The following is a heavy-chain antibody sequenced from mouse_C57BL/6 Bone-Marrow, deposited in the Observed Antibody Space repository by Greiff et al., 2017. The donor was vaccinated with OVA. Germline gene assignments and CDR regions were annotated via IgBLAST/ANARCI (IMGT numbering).Heavy chain of an antibody. D-gene: IGHD4-1*01. V-gene: IGHV5-4*01. Sequence: EVKLVESGGGLVKPGGSLKLSCAASGFTFSSYAMSWVRQTPEKRLEWVATISDGGSYTYYPDNVKGRFTISRDNAKNNLYLQMSHLKSEDTAMYYCARDPWVDDWGQGTTLTVSS. J-gene: IGHJ2*01. CDR1: GFTFSSYA. CDR2: ISDGGSYT. CDR3: ARDPWVDD.